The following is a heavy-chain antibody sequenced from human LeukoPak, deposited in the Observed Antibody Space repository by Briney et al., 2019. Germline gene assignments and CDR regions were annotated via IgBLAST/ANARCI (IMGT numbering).Heavy chain of an antibody. V-gene: IGHV3-66*01. D-gene: IGHD3-22*01. Sequence: GGSLRLSCAASGFTVSSNYMSWVRQAPGKGLEWVSVIYSGGSTYYADSVKGRFIISRDNSKNTLYLQMNSLRAEDTAVYYCARDTYYYDSSGYDPDAFDIWGQGTMVTVSS. J-gene: IGHJ3*02. CDR2: IYSGGST. CDR3: ARDTYYYDSSGYDPDAFDI. CDR1: GFTVSSNY.